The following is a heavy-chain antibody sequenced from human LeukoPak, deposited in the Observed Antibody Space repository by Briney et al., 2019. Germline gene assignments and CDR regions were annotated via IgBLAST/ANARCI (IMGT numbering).Heavy chain of an antibody. D-gene: IGHD3-16*01. J-gene: IGHJ6*02. Sequence: QSEGSLRLSCAASGFTFSSYWMNWARQAPGKGLEWVASINHNGNVNYYVDSVKGRFTISRDNAKNSLYLQMSNLRAEDTAVYFCARGGGLDVWGQGATVTVSS. CDR3: ARGGGLDV. CDR1: GFTFSSYW. V-gene: IGHV3-7*03. CDR2: INHNGNVN.